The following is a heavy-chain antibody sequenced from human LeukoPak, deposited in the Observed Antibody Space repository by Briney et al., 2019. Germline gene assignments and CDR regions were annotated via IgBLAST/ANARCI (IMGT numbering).Heavy chain of an antibody. V-gene: IGHV1-69*04. Sequence: SVKVSYKASGGTFSSYAISWVRQAPGQGLEWMGRIIPILGIANYAQKFQGRVTITADKSTSTAYMELSSLRSEDTAVYYCARVNGVVAATYDYWGQGTLVTASS. CDR1: GGTFSSYA. CDR2: IIPILGIA. D-gene: IGHD2-15*01. J-gene: IGHJ4*02. CDR3: ARVNGVVAATYDY.